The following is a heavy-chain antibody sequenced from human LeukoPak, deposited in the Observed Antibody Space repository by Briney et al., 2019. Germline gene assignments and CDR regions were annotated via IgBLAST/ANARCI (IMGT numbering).Heavy chain of an antibody. CDR1: GGSISSSSYY. Sequence: PSETLSITCTVSGGSISSSSYYWGWLRQPPGKGLEWIGSNYYSGCTYYNPSLNSRVTISVDTSKNQFFLKLSSETAADTAGYYCARVSGIVGAMEGMDVWGQGTTVTVAS. J-gene: IGHJ6*02. CDR2: NYYSGCT. V-gene: IGHV4-39*07. D-gene: IGHD1-26*01. CDR3: ARVSGIVGAMEGMDV.